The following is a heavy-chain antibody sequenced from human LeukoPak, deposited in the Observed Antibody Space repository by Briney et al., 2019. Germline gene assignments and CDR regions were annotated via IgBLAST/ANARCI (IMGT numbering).Heavy chain of an antibody. V-gene: IGHV3-30*04. Sequence: HAGGSLRLSCAASGFTFSSYAVHWVRQAPGKGLEWVAVISYDGSNKYYADSVKGRFTISRDNSKNTLYLQMNSLRAEDTAVYYCARPRRLRLLEWLSASALDYWGQGTLVTVSS. CDR1: GFTFSSYA. CDR2: ISYDGSNK. CDR3: ARPRRLRLLEWLSASALDY. D-gene: IGHD3-3*01. J-gene: IGHJ4*02.